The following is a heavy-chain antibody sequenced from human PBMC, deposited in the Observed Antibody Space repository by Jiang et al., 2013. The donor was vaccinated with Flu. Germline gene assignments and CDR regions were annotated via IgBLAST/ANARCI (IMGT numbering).Heavy chain of an antibody. D-gene: IGHD6-13*01. Sequence: GAEVKKPGASVKVSCKASGYTFTSHAMHWVRQAPGQRLEWMGWINAGNGNTKYSQKLQGRVTITRDTSASTAYMELSSLRSEDTAVYYCARDLRVGVVGAAAGRITNWFDPWGQGTLVTVSS. CDR2: INAGNGNT. V-gene: IGHV1-3*01. J-gene: IGHJ5*02. CDR3: ARDLRVGVVGAAAGRITNWFDP. CDR1: GYTFTSHA.